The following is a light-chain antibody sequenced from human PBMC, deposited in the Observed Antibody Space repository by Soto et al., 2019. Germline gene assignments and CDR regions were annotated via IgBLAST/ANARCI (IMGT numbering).Light chain of an antibody. CDR1: QTISSW. V-gene: IGKV1-5*03. J-gene: IGKJ1*01. Sequence: DIQMTQSPSTLSVSVGDRVTITCRARQTISSWLAWYQQKPGKAPKLLIYKASTLKSGVPSRFSGSGSGTEFTLTISSLQPDDFATYYCQHYNSYSEAFGQGTKLDLK. CDR3: QHYNSYSEA. CDR2: KAS.